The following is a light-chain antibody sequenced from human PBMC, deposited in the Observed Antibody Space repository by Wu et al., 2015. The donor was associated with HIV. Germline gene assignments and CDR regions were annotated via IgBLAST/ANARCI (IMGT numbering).Light chain of an antibody. V-gene: IGKV1-5*03. CDR3: QQYSQYWKLT. CDR1: QSISNW. CDR2: KTS. Sequence: DIQMTQSPSTLSASVGDRVTITCRASQSISNWLAWYQQKPGSAPKLLISKTSILKSEVPSRFSGSRSGTEFTLTINGLQPDDFAIYYCQQYSQYWKLTFGGGTKGGHQT. J-gene: IGKJ4*01.